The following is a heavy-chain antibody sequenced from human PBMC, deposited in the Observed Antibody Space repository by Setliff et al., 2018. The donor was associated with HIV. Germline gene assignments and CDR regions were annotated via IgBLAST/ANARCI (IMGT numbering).Heavy chain of an antibody. J-gene: IGHJ4*02. CDR1: GFTFSTYW. CDR3: TKDHLSGWASDC. V-gene: IGHV3-7*01. CDR2: IKQDGSEE. D-gene: IGHD6-19*01. Sequence: GGSLRLSCAASGFTFSTYWMIWVRQAPGKGLEWVAKIKQDGSEEYYVDSVKGRFTISRDNAKNSVYLQMDSLRVEDTAMYYCTKDHLSGWASDCWGQGTLVTVSS.